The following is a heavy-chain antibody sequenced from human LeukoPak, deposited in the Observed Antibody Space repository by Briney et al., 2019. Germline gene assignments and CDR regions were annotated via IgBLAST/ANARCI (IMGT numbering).Heavy chain of an antibody. J-gene: IGHJ6*02. CDR2: ISDNVGHT. Sequence: PGGSLRLSCAASGFTFSNDAMTWARQAPGKGLEWVSSISDNVGHTYYADSVKGRFTISRDNSKNTLYLLMSSLRVEDTAVYYCARDPDSLVVVPAAIVYYYGMDVWGQGTTVTVSS. V-gene: IGHV3-23*01. CDR1: GFTFSNDA. CDR3: ARDPDSLVVVPAAIVYYYGMDV. D-gene: IGHD2-2*01.